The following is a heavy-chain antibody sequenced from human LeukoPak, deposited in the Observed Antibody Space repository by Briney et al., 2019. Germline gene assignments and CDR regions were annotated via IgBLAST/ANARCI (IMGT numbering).Heavy chain of an antibody. CDR3: ARNPKRAYGSGSYYNWFDP. J-gene: IGHJ5*02. CDR2: IKQDGSEK. Sequence: GGSLRLSCAASGFTFSSYWMSWVRQAPGKGLEWVANIKQDGSEKYYVDSVKGRFTISRDNAKNSLYLQMNSLRAEDTAVYYCARNPKRAYGSGSYYNWFDPWGQGTLVTVSS. CDR1: GFTFSSYW. D-gene: IGHD3-10*01. V-gene: IGHV3-7*03.